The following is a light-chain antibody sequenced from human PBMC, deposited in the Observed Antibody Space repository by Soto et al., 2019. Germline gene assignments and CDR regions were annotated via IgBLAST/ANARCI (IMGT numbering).Light chain of an antibody. CDR2: GNS. V-gene: IGLV1-40*01. CDR3: QSDDSSRSGSVV. CDR1: SSNIGAGYD. J-gene: IGLJ2*01. Sequence: QSVLTQPPSVSGAPGQRVTISCTGSSSNIGAGYDVHWYQQLPGTAPKLLIYGNSNRPSGVPDRFSGSKSGTSASLAITGLQADDAADYYCQSDDSSRSGSVVFGGGTKLTVL.